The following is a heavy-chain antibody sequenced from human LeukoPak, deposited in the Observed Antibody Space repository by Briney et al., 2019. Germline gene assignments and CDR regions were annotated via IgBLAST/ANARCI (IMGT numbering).Heavy chain of an antibody. CDR1: GYSISSGYY. D-gene: IGHD5-18*01. CDR3: AGLRYSYGYYFDY. Sequence: SETLSLTCAVSGYSISSGYYWGWIRQPPGKGLEWIGSIYHSGSTYYNPSLKSRVTISVDTSKNQFSLKLSSVTAADTAVYYCAGLRYSYGYYFDYWGQGTLVTVSS. J-gene: IGHJ4*02. V-gene: IGHV4-38-2*01. CDR2: IYHSGST.